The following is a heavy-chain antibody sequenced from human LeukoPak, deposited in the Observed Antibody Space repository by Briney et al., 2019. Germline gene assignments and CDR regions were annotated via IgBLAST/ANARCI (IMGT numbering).Heavy chain of an antibody. CDR1: GDSVSSNSAA. CDR2: TYYRSKWYN. Sequence: SQTLSLTCAISGDSVSSNSAAWNWVRQSPSRGLEWLGRTYYRSKWYNEYAVSVQSRMTINPDTSKNQFSLQLNSVTPEDTAVYYCARGGTSGTPFDYWGQGTLVTVPS. V-gene: IGHV6-1*01. CDR3: ARGGTSGTPFDY. D-gene: IGHD1/OR15-1a*01. J-gene: IGHJ4*02.